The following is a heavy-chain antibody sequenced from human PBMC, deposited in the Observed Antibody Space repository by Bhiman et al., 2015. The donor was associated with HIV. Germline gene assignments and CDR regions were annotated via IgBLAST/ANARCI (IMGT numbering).Heavy chain of an antibody. J-gene: IGHJ4*02. CDR2: ISSSSSYI. V-gene: IGHV3-21*04. CDR1: GFTFSTYI. D-gene: IGHD5-12*01. Sequence: EVQLLESGGGLVQPGGSLRLSCAASGFTFSTYIMNWVRQAPGKGLEWVSSISSSSSYIYYADSVKGRFTISRDNAKNSLYLQMNSLRAEDTALYYCAKGFMKWATISVFDYWGQGTLVTVSS. CDR3: AKGFMKWATISVFDY.